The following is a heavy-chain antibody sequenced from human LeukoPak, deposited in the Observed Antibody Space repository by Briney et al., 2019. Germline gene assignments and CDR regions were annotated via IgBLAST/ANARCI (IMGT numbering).Heavy chain of an antibody. Sequence: KPSGTLSLTCSVSGGSISSYYWSWIRQPPGKGLEWIGHIYTSGSTNYNPSLKSRVTISVDTSKNQFSLKLRSVTAADTAVYYCAVSGYCSTTSCQFFDSWGQGTLVTVSS. CDR2: IYTSGST. CDR1: GGSISSYY. D-gene: IGHD2-2*03. CDR3: AVSGYCSTTSCQFFDS. J-gene: IGHJ4*02. V-gene: IGHV4-4*08.